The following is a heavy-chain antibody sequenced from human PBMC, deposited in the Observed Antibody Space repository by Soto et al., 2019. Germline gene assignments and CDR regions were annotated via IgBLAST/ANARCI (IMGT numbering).Heavy chain of an antibody. CDR2: IHYSGST. J-gene: IGHJ4*02. V-gene: IGHV4-31*03. Sequence: PSETLSLTCTVSGGSISSGGYYWSWIRQHPGKGLEWIGYIHYSGSTYYNPSLKSRVTISVDTSKNQFSLKLSSVTAADTAVYYCARWLQFKRTSFDYWGQGTLVTVSS. D-gene: IGHD5-12*01. CDR1: GGSISSGGYY. CDR3: ARWLQFKRTSFDY.